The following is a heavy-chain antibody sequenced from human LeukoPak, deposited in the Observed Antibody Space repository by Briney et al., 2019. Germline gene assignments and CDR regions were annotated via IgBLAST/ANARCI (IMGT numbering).Heavy chain of an antibody. Sequence: SETLSLTCTVSVGSISSSSYYWGWIRQPPGRGLEWIGSIYYSGSTYYNPSLKSRVTISVDTSKNQFSLKLSSVTAADTAVYYCARGPYSSGIDYWGQGTLVTVSS. D-gene: IGHD6-19*01. V-gene: IGHV4-39*01. CDR3: ARGPYSSGIDY. CDR1: VGSISSSSYY. J-gene: IGHJ4*02. CDR2: IYYSGST.